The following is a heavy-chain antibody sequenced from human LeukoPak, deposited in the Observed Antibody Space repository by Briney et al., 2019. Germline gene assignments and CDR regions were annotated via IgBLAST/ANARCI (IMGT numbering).Heavy chain of an antibody. V-gene: IGHV5-51*01. CDR1: GYSFTSHW. CDR3: ARHPIAAGGAYNWFDP. D-gene: IGHD6-13*01. CDR2: IYPRDSNT. Sequence: GESLKISCKGSGSGSGYSFTSHWIAWVRQMPGKGLEWMGIIYPRDSNTIYSPSFQGQVTISVDTSINTAYLQWTSLQASDTAMYYCARHPIAAGGAYNWFDPWGQGTLVTVSS. J-gene: IGHJ5*02.